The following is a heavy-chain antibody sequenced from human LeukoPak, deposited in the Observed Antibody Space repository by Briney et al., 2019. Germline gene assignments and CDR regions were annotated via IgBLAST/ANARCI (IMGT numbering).Heavy chain of an antibody. CDR3: ASILGHSNRQFDY. CDR2: ISSSSSSYI. CDR1: GFTFSSYS. Sequence: PGGSLRLSCAASGFTFSSYSMNWVRQAPGKGLEWVSSISSSSSSYIYYADSVKGRFTISRDNAKNSLYLQMNSLRAEDTAVYYCASILGHSNRQFDYWGQGTLVTVSS. D-gene: IGHD4-4*01. J-gene: IGHJ4*02. V-gene: IGHV3-21*01.